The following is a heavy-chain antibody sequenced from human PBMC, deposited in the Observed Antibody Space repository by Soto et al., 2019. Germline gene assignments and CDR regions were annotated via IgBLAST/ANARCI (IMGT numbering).Heavy chain of an antibody. J-gene: IGHJ4*02. CDR3: ARKLSYGRSYSSGWYIYFDY. Sequence: SETLSLTCAVYGGSFSGYYWSWIRQPPGKGLEWIGEINHSGSTNYNPSLKSRVTISVDTSENQFSLKLSSVTAADTAVYYCARKLSYGRSYSSGWYIYFDYWGQGTLVTVSS. CDR1: GGSFSGYY. D-gene: IGHD6-19*01. CDR2: INHSGST. V-gene: IGHV4-34*01.